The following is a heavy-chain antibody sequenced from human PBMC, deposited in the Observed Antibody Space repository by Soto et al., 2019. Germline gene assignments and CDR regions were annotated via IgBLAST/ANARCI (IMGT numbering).Heavy chain of an antibody. CDR1: GDSVSSNSAA. D-gene: IGHD1-7*01. CDR3: PIDAHTGGYKWNYVYWCDP. V-gene: IGHV6-1*01. J-gene: IGHJ5*02. Sequence: SQTLSRTCAISGDSVSSNSAAWNWIRQSPSRGLEWLGRTYYRSKWYNDYAVSVKSRITINPDTSKNQFSLQLNSVTPEDTAGYYCPIDAHTGGYKWNYVYWCDPWCQGTPVTVSS. CDR2: TYYRSKWYN.